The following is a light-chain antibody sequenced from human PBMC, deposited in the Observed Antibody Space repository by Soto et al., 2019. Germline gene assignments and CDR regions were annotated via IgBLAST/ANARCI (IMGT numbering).Light chain of an antibody. J-gene: IGKJ2*01. CDR1: QSISSY. V-gene: IGKV1-39*01. Sequence: DIQMTQSPSSLSASVGDRVTITCRASQSISSYLNWYQQKPGKAPKLLIYAASSLQSGVPPRFSGSGSGTDFTLTISSLQPEDFATYYCQQSYSTPPYTFGQATKLEIK. CDR3: QQSYSTPPYT. CDR2: AAS.